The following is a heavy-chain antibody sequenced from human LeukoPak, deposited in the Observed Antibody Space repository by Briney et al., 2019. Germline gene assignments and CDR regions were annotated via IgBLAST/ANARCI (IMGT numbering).Heavy chain of an antibody. J-gene: IGHJ4*02. D-gene: IGHD3-9*01. Sequence: GGSLRLSCAASGFTFSTYAMSWVRQAPGKGLEWVSGISGSGDTTYYADSVKGRFTTSRDNSKNTLYLQMNSLRAEDTAVYYCAKRDYDILTGYYHAYWGQGTLLTVSS. CDR1: GFTFSTYA. V-gene: IGHV3-23*01. CDR2: ISGSGDTT. CDR3: AKRDYDILTGYYHAY.